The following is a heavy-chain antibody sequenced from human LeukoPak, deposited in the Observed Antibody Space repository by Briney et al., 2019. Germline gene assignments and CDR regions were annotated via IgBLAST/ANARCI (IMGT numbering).Heavy chain of an antibody. V-gene: IGHV3-23*01. CDR2: ISGSGGST. Sequence: PGGSLRLSCAASGFTFSSYAMSWVRQAPGKGLEWVSAISGSGGSTYYADSVKGRFTISRDNSKNTLYLQMNSLRAEDTAVYYCAKDTHDFWSGYYTEGRDGGYFDYWGQGTLVTVSS. CDR3: AKDTHDFWSGYYTEGRDGGYFDY. CDR1: GFTFSSYA. D-gene: IGHD3-3*01. J-gene: IGHJ4*02.